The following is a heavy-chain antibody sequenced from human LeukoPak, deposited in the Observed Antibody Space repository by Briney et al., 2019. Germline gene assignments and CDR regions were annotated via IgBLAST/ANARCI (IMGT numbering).Heavy chain of an antibody. D-gene: IGHD6-6*01. J-gene: IGHJ5*02. CDR3: ARRYSSSPFNYFDP. V-gene: IGHV4-4*02. Sequence: PSETLSLTCAVSGGSISSSNWWSWVRQPPGKGLEFIGNIYETGSTYYNPSLKSRVTIFVDTSKNQISLRLSSVTAADTALYYCARRYSSSPFNYFDPWGQGTLVTVSS. CDR1: GGSISSSNW. CDR2: IYETGST.